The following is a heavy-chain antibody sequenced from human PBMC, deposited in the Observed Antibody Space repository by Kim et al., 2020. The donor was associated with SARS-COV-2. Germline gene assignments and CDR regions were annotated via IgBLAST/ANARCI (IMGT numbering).Heavy chain of an antibody. CDR2: IHYSGRS. D-gene: IGHD2-21*02. V-gene: IGHV4-31*03. Sequence: SETLSLTCTVSGASINNGNSYWSWIREYPGKGLEWIGYIHYSGRSDYHPSLKSRGTILADTSKNQSSLKWSSVTAADTAVYYCARDARAVTDGMDVWGQGTTVTVSS. CDR1: GASINNGNSY. CDR3: ARDARAVTDGMDV. J-gene: IGHJ6*02.